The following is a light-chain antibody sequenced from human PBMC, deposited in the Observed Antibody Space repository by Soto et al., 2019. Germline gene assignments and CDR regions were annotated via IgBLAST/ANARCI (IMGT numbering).Light chain of an antibody. CDR1: SSDIGPYNY. CDR2: EVT. CDR3: SSYSSSATPYV. Sequence: QSVLTQPASVSGSPGQSITIPCIGTSSDIGPYNYVSWYQQHPDKAPKLILYEVTNRPSGASDRFSGSKSGNAAFLTISGLQAEDEDDYYCSSYSSSATPYVFGTGTKVTVL. J-gene: IGLJ1*01. V-gene: IGLV2-14*01.